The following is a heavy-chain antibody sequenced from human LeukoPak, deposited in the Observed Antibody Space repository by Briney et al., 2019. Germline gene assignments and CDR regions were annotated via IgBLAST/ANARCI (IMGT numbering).Heavy chain of an antibody. CDR2: IYYSGST. CDR1: GASISSGGYY. CDR3: ARYCSSTNCYKGGFDR. D-gene: IGHD2-2*02. V-gene: IGHV4-31*03. J-gene: IGHJ5*02. Sequence: SETLSLTCTVSGASISSGGYYWSWLRQHPGKGLEWIVYIYYSGSTYSNPSLKSRVTISVDTSKNQFSLNLSSVTAADTAVYYCARYCSSTNCYKGGFDRWGQGTLVTVSS.